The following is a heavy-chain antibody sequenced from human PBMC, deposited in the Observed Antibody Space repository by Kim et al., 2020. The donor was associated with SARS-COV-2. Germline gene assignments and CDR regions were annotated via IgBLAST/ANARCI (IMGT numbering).Heavy chain of an antibody. CDR2: IYYSGST. CDR1: GGSISSYY. CDR3: ARTPDYYDSSGYYRSYYYYGMDV. V-gene: IGHV4-59*01. Sequence: SETLSLTCTVSGGSISSYYWSWIRQPPGKGLEWIGYIYYSGSTNYNPSLKSRVTISVDTSKNQFSLKLSSVTAADTAVYYCARTPDYYDSSGYYRSYYYYGMDVWGQGTTVTVSS. J-gene: IGHJ6*02. D-gene: IGHD3-22*01.